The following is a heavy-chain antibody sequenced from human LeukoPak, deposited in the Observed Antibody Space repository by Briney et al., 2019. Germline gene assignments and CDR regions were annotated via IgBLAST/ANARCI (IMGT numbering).Heavy chain of an antibody. J-gene: IGHJ4*02. CDR3: AKSPIVGATTGNYFDY. D-gene: IGHD1-26*01. Sequence: GGSLRLSCAASGFTFDDYAMHWVRQAPGKGLEWVSGINWNSGNIGYADSVKGRFTISRDNAKNSLYLQMNSLRAEDTALYYCAKSPIVGATTGNYFDYWGQGTLVTVSS. V-gene: IGHV3-9*01. CDR2: INWNSGNI. CDR1: GFTFDDYA.